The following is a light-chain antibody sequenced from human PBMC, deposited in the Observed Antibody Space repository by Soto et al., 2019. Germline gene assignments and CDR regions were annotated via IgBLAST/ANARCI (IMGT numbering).Light chain of an antibody. CDR3: SSYAGSYRL. Sequence: QSALTQPRSVSGSPGQSVTISCTGTSSDVGGYNFVSWYQQYPGKVPKLIIYDVSQRPSGVPDRFSASKSDNTASLTISGLQAEDEADYYCSSYAGSYRLFGGGTQLTVL. CDR2: DVS. CDR1: SSDVGGYNF. J-gene: IGLJ2*01. V-gene: IGLV2-11*01.